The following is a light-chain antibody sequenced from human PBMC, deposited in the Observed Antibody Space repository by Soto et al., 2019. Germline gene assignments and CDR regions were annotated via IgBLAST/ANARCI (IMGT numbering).Light chain of an antibody. CDR1: QSVSTN. V-gene: IGKV3-15*01. J-gene: IGKJ5*01. CDR2: GAS. CDR3: QQYSSSPS. Sequence: EIVMTQSPNTLSVSPGERATLSCRASQSVSTNLAWYQQKPGQVPSLLIYGASTRASGIPARFSGSGSGTEFTLTIGSLQSEDFAVYYCQQYSSSPSFGQGTRLGL.